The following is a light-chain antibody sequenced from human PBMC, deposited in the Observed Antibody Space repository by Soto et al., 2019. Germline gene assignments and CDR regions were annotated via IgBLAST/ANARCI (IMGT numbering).Light chain of an antibody. Sequence: QSALTQPASVSGSPGQSITISCSGTSSDVGDSDYVSWYQQYPGKAPQLIIYDVSNRPSGVSPRFSGSTTGNTASLTISGLQAEDDATYYCASYTDASRGVFGRGTQLTVL. CDR3: ASYTDASRGV. J-gene: IGLJ7*01. CDR2: DVS. CDR1: SSDVGDSDY. V-gene: IGLV2-14*03.